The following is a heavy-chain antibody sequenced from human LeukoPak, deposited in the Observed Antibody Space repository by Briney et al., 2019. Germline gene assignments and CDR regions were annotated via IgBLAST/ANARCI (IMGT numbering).Heavy chain of an antibody. CDR1: GGSISSSSYY. D-gene: IGHD3-16*01. CDR2: IYYSGST. V-gene: IGHV4-39*01. CDR3: ARQSWGGDAFDI. J-gene: IGHJ3*02. Sequence: ASETLSLTCTVSGGSISSSSYYWGWIRQPPGKGLEWIGSIYYSGSTYYNPSLKSRVTISVDTSKNQFSLKLSSVTAADTAVYYCARQSWGGDAFDIWGQGTMVTVSS.